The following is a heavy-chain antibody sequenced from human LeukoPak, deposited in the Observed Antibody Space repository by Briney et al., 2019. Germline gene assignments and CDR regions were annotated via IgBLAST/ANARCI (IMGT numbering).Heavy chain of an antibody. CDR2: IYSSGST. Sequence: PSETLSLTCTVSGDSISGNYWCWIRQPPGKGLEWIGYIYSSGSTKYNPSLKSRVTISVDTSKNQFSLKLSSVTAADTAVYYCARTRHSGSLDYWGQGTLVTVSS. D-gene: IGHD3-10*01. CDR1: GDSISGNY. V-gene: IGHV4-59*01. CDR3: ARTRHSGSLDY. J-gene: IGHJ4*02.